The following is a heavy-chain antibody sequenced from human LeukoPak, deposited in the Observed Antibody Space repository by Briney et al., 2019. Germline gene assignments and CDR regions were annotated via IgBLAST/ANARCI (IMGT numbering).Heavy chain of an antibody. Sequence: GASVKVSCKASGYTFTSHGISWVRQAPGQGLEWMGWISAYNGNTNYAQKVKGRVTMTTDTSTSTAYMELRSLRSDDTAVCYCARLSGLGPDSPWELDRWGQGTLVTVSS. CDR3: ARLSGLGPDSPWELDR. CDR2: ISAYNGNT. D-gene: IGHD1-26*01. V-gene: IGHV1-18*01. CDR1: GYTFTSHG. J-gene: IGHJ4*02.